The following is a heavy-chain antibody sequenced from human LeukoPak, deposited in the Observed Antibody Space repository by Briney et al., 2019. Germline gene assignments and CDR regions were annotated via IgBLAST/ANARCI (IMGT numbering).Heavy chain of an antibody. J-gene: IGHJ4*02. CDR1: GFTLSSNY. D-gene: IGHD2-8*02. V-gene: IGHV3-66*01. CDR2: ILGGGGT. CDR3: ARGLVLTYYYFES. Sequence: PGGSLRLSCAASGFTLSSNYMTWVRQAPGKGLEWVSVILGGGGTYYADSMKGRFTISRDNSKNPLYLQINSLRAEDTAVYYCARGLVLTYYYFESWGQGTLVTVSS.